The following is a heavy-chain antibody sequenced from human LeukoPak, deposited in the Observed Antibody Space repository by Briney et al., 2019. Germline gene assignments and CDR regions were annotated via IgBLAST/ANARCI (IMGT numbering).Heavy chain of an antibody. Sequence: PGGSLRLSCAASGLTFTDFWMNWVRLAPGRGMEWLANIKPDGNEKYYVDSVKGRFAISRDNAKNEVYLEMNSLRVEDTGVYYCSGRDSSRSPRAYWGQGTLVRVSS. D-gene: IGHD2-2*01. V-gene: IGHV3-7*01. CDR1: GLTFTDFW. J-gene: IGHJ4*02. CDR3: SGRDSSRSPRAY. CDR2: IKPDGNEK.